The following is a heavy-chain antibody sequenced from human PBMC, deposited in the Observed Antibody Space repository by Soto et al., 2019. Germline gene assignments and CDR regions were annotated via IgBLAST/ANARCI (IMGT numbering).Heavy chain of an antibody. J-gene: IGHJ4*02. CDR1: GGSSSGWY. Sequence: PSETLSLTCAVYGGSSSGWYWTWIRQSPVKGLEWIGEISSGSTNYNPSLKSRVTISAGMSKNQFSLKLTSVTAADTAIYYCARGPYSRGVGATNPSNWGQGTQVTVPS. D-gene: IGHD1-26*01. V-gene: IGHV4-34*01. CDR3: ARGPYSRGVGATNPSN. CDR2: ISSGST.